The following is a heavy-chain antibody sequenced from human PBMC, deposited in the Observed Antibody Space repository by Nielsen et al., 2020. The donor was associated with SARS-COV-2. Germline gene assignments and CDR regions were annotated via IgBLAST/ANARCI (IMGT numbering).Heavy chain of an antibody. D-gene: IGHD4-11*01. Sequence: GESLKISCATSGFTFRSYAMNWVRQAPGKGLEWVSAVSRRGDSTSYADSVKGRFSISRDNSKNTLYVQMNSLRTEDTAVYYCARGVTYCDACGYFDYWGQGTQVTVSS. J-gene: IGHJ4*02. CDR3: ARGVTYCDACGYFDY. CDR2: VSRRGDST. V-gene: IGHV3-23*01. CDR1: GFTFRSYA.